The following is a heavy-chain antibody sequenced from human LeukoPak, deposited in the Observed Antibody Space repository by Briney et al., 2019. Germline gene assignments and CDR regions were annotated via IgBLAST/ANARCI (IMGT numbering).Heavy chain of an antibody. CDR2: ISSSGSTK. CDR1: GFIFSSYE. V-gene: IGHV3-48*03. CDR3: ARGRLLSGYSVYYFDY. Sequence: PGGSLRLSCAASGFIFSSYEMNWVRQAPGKGLEWVAYISSSGSTKYYADSIQSRFTISRDNAENSLYLQMNSLRAEDAAVYYCARGRLLSGYSVYYFDYWGQGALVTVSS. J-gene: IGHJ4*02. D-gene: IGHD3-22*01.